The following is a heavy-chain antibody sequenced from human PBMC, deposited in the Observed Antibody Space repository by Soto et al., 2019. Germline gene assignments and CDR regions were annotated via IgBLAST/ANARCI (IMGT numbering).Heavy chain of an antibody. CDR1: GYSFTDYK. D-gene: IGHD4-17*01. CDR3: ATWVDYGDFEGVDF. J-gene: IGHJ4*02. Sequence: QGQLLQSGAEVKKPGASVKVSCKTSGYSFTDYKLHWVRQAPGQGLEWMGWVDPNGGGSNSAQKFQGSVTRTWDTSITTAYLDLTRLTTNDTATYFCATWVDYGDFEGVDFWGQGTLVTVSS. V-gene: IGHV1-2*04. CDR2: VDPNGGGS.